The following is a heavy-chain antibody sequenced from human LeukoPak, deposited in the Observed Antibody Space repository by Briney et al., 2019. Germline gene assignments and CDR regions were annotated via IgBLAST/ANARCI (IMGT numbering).Heavy chain of an antibody. CDR1: GGSISSYY. J-gene: IGHJ4*02. CDR3: ARNRGAAAGTPIDY. Sequence: PSETLSLTCTVSGGSISSYYWSWIRQPPGKGLEWIGYIYYSASTNYNPSLKSRVTISVDTSKNQFSLKLSSVTAADTAVYYCARNRGAAAGTPIDYWGQGTLVTVSS. CDR2: IYYSAST. V-gene: IGHV4-59*01. D-gene: IGHD6-13*01.